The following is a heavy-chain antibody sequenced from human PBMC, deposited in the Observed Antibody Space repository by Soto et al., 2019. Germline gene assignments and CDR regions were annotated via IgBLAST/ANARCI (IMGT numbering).Heavy chain of an antibody. CDR3: VSVVTATFEY. D-gene: IGHD2-21*02. V-gene: IGHV4-39*01. J-gene: IGHJ4*02. CDR1: GGSISRSSYY. CDR2: IYYSGST. Sequence: SETLSLTCTVSGGSISRSSYYWGWIRQPPGKGLEWIGSIYYSGSTYYNPSLKSRVTISVDTSKNQFSLKLSSVTAADTAVYYCVSVVTATFEYWGQGTLVTVSS.